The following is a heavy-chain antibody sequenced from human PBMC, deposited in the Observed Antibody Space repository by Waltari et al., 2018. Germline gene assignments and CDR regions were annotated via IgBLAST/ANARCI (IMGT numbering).Heavy chain of an antibody. CDR3: LRDSSGSHFDY. CDR2: INTKNGDT. CDR1: GYTFTGYA. Sequence: LVQSGAEVKKPGASVKVSCKASGYTFTGYAILWVRQAPGQGLERMGRINTKNGDTHYAQNFQGRVALTTDTSTNTACMELQRLRSDDTAVYYCLRDSSGSHFDYWGQGTLVTVSS. D-gene: IGHD3-22*01. J-gene: IGHJ4*02. V-gene: IGHV1-2*06.